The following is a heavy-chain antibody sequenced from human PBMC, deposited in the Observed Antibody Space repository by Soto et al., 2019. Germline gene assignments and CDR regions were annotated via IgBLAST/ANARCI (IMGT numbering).Heavy chain of an antibody. CDR2: ISYDGSIK. V-gene: IGHV3-30-3*01. D-gene: IGHD3-10*01. CDR3: AREWSTSGDLDY. J-gene: IGHJ4*02. CDR1: GFTFSSHS. Sequence: QVQLVESGGGVVQPGRSLRLSCAASGFTFSSHSIQWVRQAPGKGLEWVAVISYDGSIKYYADSVEGRFTISGDNSKNTAYLQMNSLRAEDTAVFYCAREWSTSGDLDYWGQGTLVIVSS.